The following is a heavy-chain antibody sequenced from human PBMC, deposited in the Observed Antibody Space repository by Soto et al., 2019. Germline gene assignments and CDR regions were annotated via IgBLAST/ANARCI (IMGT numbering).Heavy chain of an antibody. D-gene: IGHD3-10*01. Sequence: QVQLVESGGGVVQPGRSLRLSCAASGFTFRSYGMHLVRQAPGKGLEWVAVIWYDGSNKYYADSVKGRFTISRDNSKNTLYLEMNSLRAEDTAVYYCCYSAGDGDAFDIWGQGTMVTVS. CDR2: IWYDGSNK. CDR3: CYSAGDGDAFDI. CDR1: GFTFRSYG. J-gene: IGHJ3*02. V-gene: IGHV3-33*01.